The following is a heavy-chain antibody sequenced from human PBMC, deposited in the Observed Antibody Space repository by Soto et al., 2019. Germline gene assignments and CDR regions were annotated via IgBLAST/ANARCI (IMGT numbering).Heavy chain of an antibody. CDR1: GYTFTSYD. CDR3: ARSPRNYYALGSYSYFRH. D-gene: IGHD3-10*01. Sequence: QVQLVQSGAEVKKPGASVKVSCKASGYTFTSYDISWVRQATGQGLEWMGWMNPNNGNTDYAPKFQGRVTMTMNTSIGTAYMELSSLRSEETAVYYCARSPRNYYALGSYSYFRHWGQGTLVSVSS. V-gene: IGHV1-8*01. J-gene: IGHJ1*01. CDR2: MNPNNGNT.